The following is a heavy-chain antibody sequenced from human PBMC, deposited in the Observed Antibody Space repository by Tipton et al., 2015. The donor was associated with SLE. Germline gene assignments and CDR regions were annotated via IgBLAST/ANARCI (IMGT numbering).Heavy chain of an antibody. CDR1: GGSISNYY. Sequence: TLSLTCIVSGGSISNYYRTWIRQPPGKGLEYLGYISYSGATNYNASLRGRVSISVDTSKNQVSLKVTSVTAADTAVYYCARIRQQVAPYDASDIWGQGTMVTVSS. D-gene: IGHD6-13*01. CDR2: ISYSGAT. CDR3: ARIRQQVAPYDASDI. J-gene: IGHJ3*02. V-gene: IGHV4-59*01.